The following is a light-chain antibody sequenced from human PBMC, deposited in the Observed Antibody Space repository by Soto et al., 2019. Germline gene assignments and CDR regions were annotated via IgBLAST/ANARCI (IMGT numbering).Light chain of an antibody. CDR3: SSYTSSSTLGV. V-gene: IGLV2-14*01. J-gene: IGLJ1*01. Sequence: QSALTQPASVSGSPGQSITISCTETISDVAGYNYVSWYQQHPGKAPKLMIFEVSNRPSGVSPRFSGSKSGNTASLTISGLQAEDEADYYCSSYTSSSTLGVFGTGTKVTVL. CDR2: EVS. CDR1: ISDVAGYNY.